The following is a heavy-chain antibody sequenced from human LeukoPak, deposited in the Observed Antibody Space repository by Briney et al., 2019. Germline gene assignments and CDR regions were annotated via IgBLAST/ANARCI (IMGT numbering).Heavy chain of an antibody. CDR1: GGSITSYY. CDR2: IYYSGST. Sequence: PSETLSLTCTVSGGSITSYYWHWIRQPPGKGLEWIGNIYYSGSTNYNPSLKSRVTISVGTSRNQFSLKLHSVTAADTAVYYCARDRGRATWFDPWGQGTEVTVSS. J-gene: IGHJ5*02. V-gene: IGHV4-59*01. CDR3: ARDRGRATWFDP.